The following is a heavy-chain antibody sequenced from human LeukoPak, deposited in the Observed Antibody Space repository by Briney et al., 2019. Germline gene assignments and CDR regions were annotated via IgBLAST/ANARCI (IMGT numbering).Heavy chain of an antibody. V-gene: IGHV4-34*01. CDR3: ATGECSGGSCYSKRVLDY. CDR2: INHSGST. J-gene: IGHJ4*02. CDR1: GGSFSGYY. D-gene: IGHD2-15*01. Sequence: SETLPLTCAVYGGSFSGYYWSWIRQPPGKGLEWIGEINHSGSTNYNPSLKSRVTISVDTSKNQFSLKLSSVTAADTAVYYCATGECSGGSCYSKRVLDYWGQGTLVTVSS.